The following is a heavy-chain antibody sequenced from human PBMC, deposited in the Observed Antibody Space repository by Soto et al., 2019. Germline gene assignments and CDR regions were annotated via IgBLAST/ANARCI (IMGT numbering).Heavy chain of an antibody. CDR3: AXXXXXGASSYYYYYYGMDV. D-gene: IGHD6-6*01. V-gene: IGHV1-69*01. CDR1: GGTFSSYA. J-gene: IGHJ6*02. CDR2: IIPIFGTA. Sequence: QVQLVQSGAEVKKPGSSVKVSCKASGGTFSSYAISWVRQAPGQGLEWMGGIIPIFGTANYAQKFQGRVTITADESTSTAYMELSSLRSEDTAVYYCAXXXXXGASSYYYYYYGMDVWGQGTTVTV.